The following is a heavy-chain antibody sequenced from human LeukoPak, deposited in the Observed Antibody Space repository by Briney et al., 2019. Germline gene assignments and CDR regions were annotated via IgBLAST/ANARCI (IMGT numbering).Heavy chain of an antibody. Sequence: GGSLRLSCVASGFTFNDYAMHWVRQAPGKGLEWVSGISWNSGTIGYADSVKGRFTISRDNAKNSLFLQMNSLRAEDTALYYCAKDSSHSSGSVDVWGQGTTVTVSS. V-gene: IGHV3-9*01. D-gene: IGHD6-19*01. CDR2: ISWNSGTI. CDR1: GFTFNDYA. CDR3: AKDSSHSSGSVDV. J-gene: IGHJ6*02.